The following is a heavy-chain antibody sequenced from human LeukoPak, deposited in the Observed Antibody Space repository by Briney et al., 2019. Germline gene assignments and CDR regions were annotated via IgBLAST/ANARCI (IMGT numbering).Heavy chain of an antibody. J-gene: IGHJ4*02. CDR1: GFTFSIYC. CDR2: ICPDGPVT. Sequence: PGGSLRLSCAASGFTFSIYCMHWVRQAPGKGPMWVSRICPDGPVTNYADSVKARFSISRDNARNTVYLQMNSLRAEDTAIYYCVRDFRSADYWGQGTLVTVCS. V-gene: IGHV3-74*01. CDR3: VRDFRSADY.